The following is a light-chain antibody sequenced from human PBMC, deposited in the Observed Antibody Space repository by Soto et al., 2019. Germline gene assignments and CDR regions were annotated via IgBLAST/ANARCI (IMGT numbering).Light chain of an antibody. CDR1: QSVSTSY. CDR3: QQYSTSPPLFT. CDR2: GTS. Sequence: PGERATLSCRASQSVSTSYLAWYQQKPGQAPRLLIYGTSSRATGIPDRFSGRWSGTDFTLTIRRLEPEDFAVYYCQQYSTSPPLFTFGPGTKVDIK. V-gene: IGKV3-20*01. J-gene: IGKJ3*01.